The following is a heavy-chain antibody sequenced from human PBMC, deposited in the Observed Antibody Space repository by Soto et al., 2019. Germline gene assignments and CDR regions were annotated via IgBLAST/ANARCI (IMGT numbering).Heavy chain of an antibody. J-gene: IGHJ6*02. Sequence: RLSCAASGFTFSSYSMNWVRQAPGKGLEWVSSISSSSSYIYYADSVKGRFTISRDNAKNSLYLQMNSLRAEDTAVYYCARDYGPGYCDFWSGYSRINYGMDVWGQGTTVTVSS. CDR1: GFTFSSYS. V-gene: IGHV3-21*01. CDR3: ARDYGPGYCDFWSGYSRINYGMDV. CDR2: ISSSSSYI. D-gene: IGHD3-3*01.